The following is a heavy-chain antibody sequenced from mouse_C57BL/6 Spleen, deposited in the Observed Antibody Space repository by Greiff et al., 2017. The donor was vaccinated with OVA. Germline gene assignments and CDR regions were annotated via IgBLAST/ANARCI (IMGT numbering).Heavy chain of an antibody. V-gene: IGHV5-17*01. Sequence: EVMLVESGGGLVKPGGSLKLSCAASGFTFSDYGMHWVRQAPEKGLEWVAYIRSGSSTIYSEYTVKGHFTISIDNAKNSLFLQMTSLRSGDTALYYCARPVGFYFDYWGQGTTLTVSS. CDR3: ARPVGFYFDY. CDR2: IRSGSSTI. CDR1: GFTFSDYG. J-gene: IGHJ2*01.